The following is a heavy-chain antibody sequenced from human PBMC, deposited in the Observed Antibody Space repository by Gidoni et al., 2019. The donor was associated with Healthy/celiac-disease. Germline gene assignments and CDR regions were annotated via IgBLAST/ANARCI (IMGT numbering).Heavy chain of an antibody. CDR1: GFTFSSYA. CDR2: ISYDGSNK. CDR3: ARDAPHYYDSSGPDY. J-gene: IGHJ4*02. Sequence: QVQLVASGGGVVQPGRSLRLSCAASGFTFSSYAMHWVRQAPGKGLEWVAVISYDGSNKYYADSVKGRFTISRDNSKNTLYLQMNSLRAEDTAVYYCARDAPHYYDSSGPDYWGQGTLVTVSS. V-gene: IGHV3-30*01. D-gene: IGHD3-22*01.